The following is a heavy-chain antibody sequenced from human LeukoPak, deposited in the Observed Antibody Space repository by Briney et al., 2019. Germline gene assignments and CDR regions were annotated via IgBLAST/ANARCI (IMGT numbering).Heavy chain of an antibody. D-gene: IGHD3-16*01. CDR3: ARFETSPGGVPFDI. J-gene: IGHJ3*02. Sequence: GDSLKISCKGSGYSFTSYWIGWVRQMPGKGLEWMGIIYPGDSDTRYSPSFQGQVTISADKSISTAYLQWSSLRAEDTAVYYCARFETSPGGVPFDIWGQGTVVTVSS. CDR2: IYPGDSDT. V-gene: IGHV5-51*01. CDR1: GYSFTSYW.